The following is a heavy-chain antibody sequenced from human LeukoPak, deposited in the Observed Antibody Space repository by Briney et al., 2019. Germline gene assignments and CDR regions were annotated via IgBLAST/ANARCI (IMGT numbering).Heavy chain of an antibody. CDR2: VSIDGTNT. D-gene: IGHD3-22*01. CDR3: ARTVSGSRNAYDI. Sequence: GGSLRLSCAASGFSLSSHWMHWVRQPPGKGLMWVSRVSIDGTNTNYADSVKGRFTISRDSATNTLSLQMNSLRIEDTAVYFCARTVSGSRNAYDIWGQGTMVTVSS. V-gene: IGHV3-74*01. J-gene: IGHJ3*02. CDR1: GFSLSSHW.